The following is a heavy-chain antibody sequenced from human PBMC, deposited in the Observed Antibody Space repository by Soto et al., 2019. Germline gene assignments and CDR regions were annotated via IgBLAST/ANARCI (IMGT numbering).Heavy chain of an antibody. Sequence: GWSLRLSCAASGFTFSSYAMHWVRQAPGKGLEWVAVISYDGSNKYYADSVKGRFTISRDNSKNTLYLQMNSLRAEDTAVYYCARDRCSSTSCYDDYYYGMDVWGQGTTVTVSS. J-gene: IGHJ6*02. CDR3: ARDRCSSTSCYDDYYYGMDV. V-gene: IGHV3-30-3*01. CDR1: GFTFSSYA. D-gene: IGHD2-2*01. CDR2: ISYDGSNK.